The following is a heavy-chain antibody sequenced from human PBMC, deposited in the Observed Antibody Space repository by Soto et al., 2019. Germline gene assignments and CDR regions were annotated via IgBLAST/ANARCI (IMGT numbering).Heavy chain of an antibody. Sequence: PFDLVGDSLPSHSTSCNWNRQYASRGLDGLGRTYYRSKWYNEYAVSVKSRITIKPDTSKKQFSLQLSSVIPEDTAVYYCAGMQEGALDAWGQGKLVTVSS. V-gene: IGHV6-1*01. CDR1: GDSLPSHSTS. CDR3: AGMQEGALDA. J-gene: IGHJ4*02. CDR2: TYYRSKWYN. D-gene: IGHD1-26*01.